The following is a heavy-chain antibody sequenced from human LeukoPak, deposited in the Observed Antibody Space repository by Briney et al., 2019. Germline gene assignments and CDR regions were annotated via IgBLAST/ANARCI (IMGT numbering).Heavy chain of an antibody. J-gene: IGHJ4*02. V-gene: IGHV4-4*02. CDR2: IFHAGST. CDR1: GDSITSSHW. D-gene: IGHD4-17*01. Sequence: PSETLSLTCAVSGDSITSSHWWTWIRQPPGKVLEWIGEIFHAGSTNYNSSLESRVTISVDKSKNQFSLKLTSVTAADTAVYFCARAYGDYRWFFDFWGPGILVTVSS. CDR3: ARAYGDYRWFFDF.